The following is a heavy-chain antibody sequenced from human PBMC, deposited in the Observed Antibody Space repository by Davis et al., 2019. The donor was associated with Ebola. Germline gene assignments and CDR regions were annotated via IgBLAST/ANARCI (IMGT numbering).Heavy chain of an antibody. D-gene: IGHD6-19*01. V-gene: IGHV4-39*01. CDR3: ARGPSGWNYYYGMDV. CDR1: GGSISSSIYY. J-gene: IGHJ6*02. CDR2: IYYSGNT. Sequence: SETLSLTCTVSGGSISSSIYYWGWIRQPPGKGLEWIGSIYYSGNTYYSSSLKSRVTISVDTSKNQFSLKLSSVTAADTAVYYCARGPSGWNYYYGMDVWGQGTTVTVSS.